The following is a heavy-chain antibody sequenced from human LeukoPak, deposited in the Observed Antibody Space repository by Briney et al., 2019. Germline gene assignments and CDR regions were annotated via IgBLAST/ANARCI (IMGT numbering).Heavy chain of an antibody. D-gene: IGHD3-3*01. Sequence: SETLSLTCTVSGYSISSGYYWGWIRQSPGKGLEWIANIFHSGNTYYNPSLKSRVTISVDTSKNQFSLKLSSVTAADTAVYYCARQYDFWSGYYYWGQGTLVTVSS. CDR2: IFHSGNT. CDR1: GYSISSGYY. V-gene: IGHV4-38-2*02. CDR3: ARQYDFWSGYYY. J-gene: IGHJ4*02.